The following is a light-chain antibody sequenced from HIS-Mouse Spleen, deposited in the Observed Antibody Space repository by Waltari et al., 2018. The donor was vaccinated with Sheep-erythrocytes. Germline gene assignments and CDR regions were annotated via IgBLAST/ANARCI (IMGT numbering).Light chain of an antibody. J-gene: IGLJ2*01. CDR2: HDT. CDR1: KLGDKY. V-gene: IGLV3-1*01. Sequence: SSELTQPPSVSVSPGQTASITCSGDKLGDKYACWYQQKPGQSPVLVIYHDTKRPSGITERFSGSNSGNTATLTISGTQAMDEADYYCQAWDSSIVVFGGGTKLTVL. CDR3: QAWDSSIVV.